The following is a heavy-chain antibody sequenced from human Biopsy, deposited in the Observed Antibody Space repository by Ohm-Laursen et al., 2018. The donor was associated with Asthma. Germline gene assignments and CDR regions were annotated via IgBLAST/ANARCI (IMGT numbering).Heavy chain of an antibody. V-gene: IGHV1-69*13. Sequence: ASVKVSCKAPGGTFSNFAIGWVRQAPGQGLEWLGGIMTVFGTTNYAQKFQGRVTITADESTSTAYMEATSLRSEDTAIYYCARCQVGYSSGWSLLLKKIYYSGMDVWGQGTAVTVSS. CDR1: GGTFSNFA. J-gene: IGHJ6*02. CDR2: IMTVFGTT. CDR3: ARCQVGYSSGWSLLLKKIYYSGMDV. D-gene: IGHD6-19*01.